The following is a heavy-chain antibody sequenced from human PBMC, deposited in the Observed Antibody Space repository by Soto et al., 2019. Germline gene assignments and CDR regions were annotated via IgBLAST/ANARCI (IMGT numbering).Heavy chain of an antibody. Sequence: TGGSLRLSCAASGFTFSSYAMHWVRQAPGKGLEWVAVISYDGSNKYYADSVKGRFTISRDNSKSTLYLQMNSLRAEDTAVYYCARAYEGDYFDYWGQGTLVTVSS. CDR1: GFTFSSYA. CDR3: ARAYEGDYFDY. CDR2: ISYDGSNK. D-gene: IGHD3-16*01. V-gene: IGHV3-30-3*01. J-gene: IGHJ4*02.